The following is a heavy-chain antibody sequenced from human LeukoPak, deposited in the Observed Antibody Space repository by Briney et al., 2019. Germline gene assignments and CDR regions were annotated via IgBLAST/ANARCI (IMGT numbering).Heavy chain of an antibody. CDR1: GFTFSDYY. Sequence: AGGSLRLSCAASGFTFSDYYMSWIRQAPGKGLEWVSYISSSSSYTNYADSVKGRFTISRDNAKNSLYLQMNSLRAEDTAVYYCARDGWLLGYCSSTSCTSAINWFDPWGQGTLVTVSS. V-gene: IGHV3-11*06. J-gene: IGHJ5*02. D-gene: IGHD2-2*01. CDR2: ISSSSSYT. CDR3: ARDGWLLGYCSSTSCTSAINWFDP.